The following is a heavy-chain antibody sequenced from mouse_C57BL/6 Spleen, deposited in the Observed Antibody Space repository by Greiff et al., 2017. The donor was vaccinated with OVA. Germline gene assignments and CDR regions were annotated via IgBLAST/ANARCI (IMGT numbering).Heavy chain of an antibody. CDR2: IYPRSGNT. CDR3: ARWVYDYDGGYAMDY. CDR1: GYTFTSYG. J-gene: IGHJ4*01. Sequence: QVQLKQSGAELARPGASVKLSCKASGYTFTSYGISWVKQRTGQGLEWIGEIYPRSGNTYYNEKFKGKATLTADKSSSTAYMELRSLTSEDSAVYFCARWVYDYDGGYAMDYWGQGTSVTVSS. V-gene: IGHV1-81*01. D-gene: IGHD2-4*01.